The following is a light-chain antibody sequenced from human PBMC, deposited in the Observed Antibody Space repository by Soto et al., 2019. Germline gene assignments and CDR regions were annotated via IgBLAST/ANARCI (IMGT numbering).Light chain of an antibody. CDR1: SSDVGAYNY. CDR2: EVS. Sequence: QSVLTQPPSASGSPGQSVTISCTGTSSDVGAYNYVSWYQQHPGKAPKLMIYEVSNRPSGVSNRFSGSKSGNTASLTISGLQAEDEAHYYCSSYTSDNRSYVFGTGTKVTVL. CDR3: SSYTSDNRSYV. J-gene: IGLJ1*01. V-gene: IGLV2-14*01.